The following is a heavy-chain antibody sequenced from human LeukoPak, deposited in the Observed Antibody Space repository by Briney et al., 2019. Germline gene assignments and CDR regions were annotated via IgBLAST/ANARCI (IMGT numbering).Heavy chain of an antibody. CDR3: ARDYKYAFDN. CDR1: GFTFSDYS. J-gene: IGHJ4*02. CDR2: IGISSGNT. D-gene: IGHD5-24*01. V-gene: IGHV3-48*01. Sequence: GGSPRLSCAASGFTFSDYSMNWVRQAPGKGLEWISYIGISSGNTKYADSVKGRFTISEDKAKNSLYLQMNSLRVEDTAVYYCARDYKYAFDNWGQGTLVTVSS.